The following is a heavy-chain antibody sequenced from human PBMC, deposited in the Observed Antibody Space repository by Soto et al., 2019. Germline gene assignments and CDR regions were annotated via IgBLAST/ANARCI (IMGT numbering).Heavy chain of an antibody. CDR2: INPSGGST. V-gene: IGHV1-46*01. CDR3: ARDPKVGATYSYYYYGMDV. CDR1: GYTFTSYY. D-gene: IGHD1-26*01. Sequence: GASVKVSCKASGYTFTSYYMHWVRQAPGQGLEWMGIINPSGGSTSYAQKFQGRVTMTRDTSTSTVYMELSSRRSEDTAVYYCARDPKVGATYSYYYYGMDVWGQGTTVTVSS. J-gene: IGHJ6*02.